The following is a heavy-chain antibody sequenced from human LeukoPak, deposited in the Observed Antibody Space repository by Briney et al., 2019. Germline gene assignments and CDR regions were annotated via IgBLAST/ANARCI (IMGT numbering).Heavy chain of an antibody. CDR2: IYYSGST. V-gene: IGHV4-59*01. D-gene: IGHD6-19*01. J-gene: IGHJ2*01. CDR3: ARLSQGAGTWYFDL. Sequence: PSETLSLTCAVYGGSFSSYYWSWIRQPPGKGLEWIGYIYYSGSTNYNPSLKSRVTISVDTSKNQFSLKLSSVTAADTAVYYCARLSQGAGTWYFDLWGRGTLVTVSS. CDR1: GGSFSSYY.